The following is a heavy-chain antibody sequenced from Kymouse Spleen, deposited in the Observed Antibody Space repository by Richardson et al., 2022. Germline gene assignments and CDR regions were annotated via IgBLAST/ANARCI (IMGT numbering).Heavy chain of an antibody. D-gene: IGHD3-10*01. J-gene: IGHJ6*02. V-gene: IGHV4-4*02. CDR1: GGSISSSNW. CDR3: ARTMVRGVHYYGSGSSYGMDV. CDR2: IYHSGST. Sequence: QVQLQESGPGLVKPSGTLSLTCAVSGGSISSSNWWSWVRQPPGKGLEWIGEIYHSGSTNYNPSLKSRVTISVDKSKNQFSLKLSSVTAADTAVYYCARTMVRGVHYYGSGSSYGMDVWGQGTTVTVSS.